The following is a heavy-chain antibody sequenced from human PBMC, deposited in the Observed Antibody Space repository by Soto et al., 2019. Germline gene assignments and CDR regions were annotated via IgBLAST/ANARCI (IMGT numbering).Heavy chain of an antibody. D-gene: IGHD6-19*01. V-gene: IGHV3-30*03. CDR1: DYTFRSYA. J-gene: IGHJ6*02. Sequence: QVQLVESGGGVVHPGKALRLSCAASDYTFRSYAMHWVRQAPGRGLEWVAAVSSDGSEKSYSDSVQGRFTISRDNPKNSMCVQMSRLRPEGTAIYLCARENLYSGLLTRAYGMGVWRQGTTVTVSS. CDR2: VSSDGSEK. CDR3: ARENLYSGLLTRAYGMGV.